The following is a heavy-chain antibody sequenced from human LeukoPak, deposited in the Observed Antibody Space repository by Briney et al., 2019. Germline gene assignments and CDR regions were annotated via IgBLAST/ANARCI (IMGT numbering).Heavy chain of an antibody. CDR1: GFAVKEYY. D-gene: IGHD6-13*01. CDR2: ISDDGGTK. CDR3: VRDIAPGGTVWFDI. J-gene: IGHJ5*02. V-gene: IGHV3-74*01. Sequence: GSLRLSCVASGFAVKEYYMYWIRQTPGRGPMWVSRISDDGGTKLYAGFAKGRFIMSRDTAKNTVYLQMNSLRVEDTAKYYCVRDIAPGGTVWFDIWGQGILVTVSS.